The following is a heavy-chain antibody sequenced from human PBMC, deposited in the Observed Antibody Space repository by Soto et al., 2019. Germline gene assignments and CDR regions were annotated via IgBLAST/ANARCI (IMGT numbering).Heavy chain of an antibody. CDR3: ARDATNYYDSSGYYNWFDP. Sequence: ASVKVSCKASGYTFTSYYMHWVRQAPGQGLEWMGIINPSGGSTSYAQKFQGRVTMTRDTSTSTVYMGLSSLRSEDTAVYYCARDATNYYDSSGYYNWFDPWGQGTLVTVSS. V-gene: IGHV1-46*01. D-gene: IGHD3-22*01. CDR1: GYTFTSYY. CDR2: INPSGGST. J-gene: IGHJ5*02.